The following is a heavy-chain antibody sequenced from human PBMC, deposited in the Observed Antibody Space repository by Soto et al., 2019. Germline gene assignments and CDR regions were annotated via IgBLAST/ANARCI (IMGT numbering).Heavy chain of an antibody. CDR3: ARSSYRNYVCDY. Sequence: QLQLQESGSGLVKPAQTLSLTCAVSGGSISSGGYSWSWILQPPGKGLDWIGYIYHSGSTYYNPSLKSRVTISVDRSKNQFSLKLSSVTAADTAVYYCARSSYRNYVCDYWCQGTLVTVSS. V-gene: IGHV4-30-2*01. CDR1: GGSISSGGYS. CDR2: IYHSGST. J-gene: IGHJ4*02. D-gene: IGHD4-4*01.